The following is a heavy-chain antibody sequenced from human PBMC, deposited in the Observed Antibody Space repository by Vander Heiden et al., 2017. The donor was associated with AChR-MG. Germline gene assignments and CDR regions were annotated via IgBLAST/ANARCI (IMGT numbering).Heavy chain of an antibody. V-gene: IGHV3-30-3*01. CDR1: GFTFSSYA. Sequence: QVQLVESGGGVVQPGRSLGLSCAGSGFTFSSYAMHWVRQAPGKGLEWVAVISYDGSNKYYADSVKGRFTISRDNSKNTLYLQMNSLRAEDTAVYYCARDYKSYGMDVWGQGTTVTVSS. CDR2: ISYDGSNK. CDR3: ARDYKSYGMDV. D-gene: IGHD3-10*01. J-gene: IGHJ6*02.